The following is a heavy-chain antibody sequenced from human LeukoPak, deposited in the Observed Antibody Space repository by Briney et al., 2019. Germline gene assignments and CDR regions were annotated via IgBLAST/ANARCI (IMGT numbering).Heavy chain of an antibody. CDR3: ARSTRYSSGFGTYYYYGMDV. Sequence: SETLSLTCTVSGGSISSSSYYWGWIRQPPGKGLEWIGSIYYSGSTYYNPSLKSRVTISVDKSKNQFSLKLSSVTAADTAVYYCARSTRYSSGFGTYYYYGMDVWGQGTTVTVSS. D-gene: IGHD6-19*01. J-gene: IGHJ6*02. V-gene: IGHV4-39*07. CDR1: GGSISSSSYY. CDR2: IYYSGST.